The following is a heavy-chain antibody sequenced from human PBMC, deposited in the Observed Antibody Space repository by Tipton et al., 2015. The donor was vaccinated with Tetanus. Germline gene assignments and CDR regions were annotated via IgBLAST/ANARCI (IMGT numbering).Heavy chain of an antibody. CDR3: ARVEEGYCSGGTCYFPD. Sequence: TLSLTCTVSGGSISNYYWSWIRQPPGKGLEFIGYIYYRGTTAYNPSLKNRVTISVDTSKNQISLRLKSVTAADTAVYYCARVEEGYCSGGTCYFPDWGRGTLVIVSS. J-gene: IGHJ4*02. V-gene: IGHV4-59*01. D-gene: IGHD2-15*01. CDR2: IYYRGTT. CDR1: GGSISNYY.